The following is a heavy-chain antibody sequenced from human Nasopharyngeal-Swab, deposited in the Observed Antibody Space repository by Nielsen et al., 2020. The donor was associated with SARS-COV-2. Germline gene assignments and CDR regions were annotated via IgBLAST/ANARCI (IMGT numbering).Heavy chain of an antibody. CDR2: ISAYNGNT. V-gene: IGHV1-18*01. D-gene: IGHD3-10*01. Sequence: WVRQALGQGLEWMGWISAYNGNTNHAQKFQGRVTITADESTSTAYMELSSLRSEDTAVYYCARGAPYTMVRGVITFQYYYYYMDVWGKGTTVTVSS. CDR3: ARGAPYTMVRGVITFQYYYYYMDV. J-gene: IGHJ6*03.